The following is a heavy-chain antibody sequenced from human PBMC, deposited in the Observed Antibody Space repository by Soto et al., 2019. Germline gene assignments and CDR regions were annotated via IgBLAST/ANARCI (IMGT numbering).Heavy chain of an antibody. Sequence: ASVKVSCKASGYTFTSYYMHWVRQAPGQGLEWMGIINPSGGSTSYAQKFQGRVTMTRDTSTSTVYMELSSLRSEDTAVYYCALSRYCSGGSCYTDYYYMAVWGKGTTVTVSS. D-gene: IGHD2-15*01. CDR2: INPSGGST. CDR3: ALSRYCSGGSCYTDYYYMAV. V-gene: IGHV1-46*01. J-gene: IGHJ6*03. CDR1: GYTFTSYY.